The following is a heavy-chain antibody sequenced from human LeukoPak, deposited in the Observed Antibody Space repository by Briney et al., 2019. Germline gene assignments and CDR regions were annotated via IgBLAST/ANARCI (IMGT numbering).Heavy chain of an antibody. D-gene: IGHD1/OR15-1a*01. Sequence: GGSLRLSCAASGFTFSSYAMSWVRQAPGKGLEWVPGITGCGGSTYYADSVKGRFTISRDNSKNTLYLQMNSLRAEDTAVYYCASKQGFDPWGQGTLVTVSS. CDR1: GFTFSSYA. J-gene: IGHJ5*02. CDR2: ITGCGGST. CDR3: ASKQGFDP. V-gene: IGHV3-23*01.